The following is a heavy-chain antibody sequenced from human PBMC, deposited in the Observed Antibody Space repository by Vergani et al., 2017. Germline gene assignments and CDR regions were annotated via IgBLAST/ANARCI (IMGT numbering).Heavy chain of an antibody. J-gene: IGHJ5*02. CDR1: GGTFSSYA. D-gene: IGHD4-17*01. V-gene: IGHV1-69*01. Sequence: QVQLVQSGAEVKKPGSSVKVSCKASGGTFSSYAISWVRQAPGQGLEWMGGIIPIFGTANYAQKFQGRVTITADESTSTAYMELSSLRSEDTAVYYCTRDPTNDYGDYRWFDPWGQGTLVTVSS. CDR3: TRDPTNDYGDYRWFDP. CDR2: IIPIFGTA.